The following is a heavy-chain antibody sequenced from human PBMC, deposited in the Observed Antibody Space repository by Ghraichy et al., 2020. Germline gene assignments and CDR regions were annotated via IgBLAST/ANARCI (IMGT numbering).Heavy chain of an antibody. D-gene: IGHD6-13*01. CDR2: ISGSGGTT. J-gene: IGHJ3*02. Sequence: GESLNISCAASGFTYSSYAMSWVRQAPGKGLEWVSAISGSGGTTYYADSVKGRFTISRDNSKNTLYLQMNSLRAEDTAIYYCAKVREIADGLDAFDIWGQGTKVTVSS. V-gene: IGHV3-23*01. CDR3: AKVREIADGLDAFDI. CDR1: GFTYSSYA.